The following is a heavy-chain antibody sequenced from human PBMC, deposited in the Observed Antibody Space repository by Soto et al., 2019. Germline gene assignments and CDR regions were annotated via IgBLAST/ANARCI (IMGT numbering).Heavy chain of an antibody. J-gene: IGHJ4*02. CDR2: IIPIFGTA. V-gene: IGHV1-69*13. CDR3: ARSPYSSGYYYAIDY. D-gene: IGHD3-22*01. Sequence: GASVKVSCKASGGTFSSYAISWVRQAPGQGLEWMGGIIPIFGTANYAQKFQGRVTITADESTSTAYMELSSLRSEDTAVYYCARSPYSSGYYYAIDYWGQGTQVTVSS. CDR1: GGTFSSYA.